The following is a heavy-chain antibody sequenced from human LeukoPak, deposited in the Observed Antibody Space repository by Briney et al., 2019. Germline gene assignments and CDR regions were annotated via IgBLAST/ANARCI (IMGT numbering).Heavy chain of an antibody. Sequence: GGSLRLSCAASGFTFSSYAMSWVRQAPGKGLEWVSSISGSSSSYIYYADSLKGRFTISRDNAKNSLYLQMNSLRAEDTAVYYCAGDFYDTSGYYYDYWGQGTLVTVSS. CDR3: AGDFYDTSGYYYDY. J-gene: IGHJ4*02. CDR1: GFTFSSYA. V-gene: IGHV3-21*01. CDR2: ISGSSSSYI. D-gene: IGHD3-22*01.